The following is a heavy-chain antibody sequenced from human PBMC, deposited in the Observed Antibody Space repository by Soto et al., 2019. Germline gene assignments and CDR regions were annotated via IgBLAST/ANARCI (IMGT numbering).Heavy chain of an antibody. D-gene: IGHD1-26*01. Sequence: QVQLVQSGAEMKQPGASVKLSCPASGYIFIHCFMHWVRQAPGQGLDWLGGINPSRGTTTYAKKSQGRVTGTRDNSTNTVYMKLSSRGSGDTAMYYCARTLGETPSLFDSWGQGSLVNVSA. CDR3: ARTLGETPSLFDS. V-gene: IGHV1-46*01. CDR1: GYIFIHCF. J-gene: IGHJ4*02. CDR2: INPSRGTT.